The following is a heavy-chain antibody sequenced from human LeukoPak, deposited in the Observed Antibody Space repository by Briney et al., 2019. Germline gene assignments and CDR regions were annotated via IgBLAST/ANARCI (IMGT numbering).Heavy chain of an antibody. Sequence: GGSLRLSCAASGFTFSSYAMHWVRQAPGKGLEWVAVISYDGSNKYYADSVKGRFTISRDNSKNTLYLQMNSLRAEDTAVYYCARENDYVWGSYRYTAFDYWGQGTLVTVSS. J-gene: IGHJ4*02. CDR1: GFTFSSYA. CDR2: ISYDGSNK. CDR3: ARENDYVWGSYRYTAFDY. D-gene: IGHD3-16*02. V-gene: IGHV3-30*04.